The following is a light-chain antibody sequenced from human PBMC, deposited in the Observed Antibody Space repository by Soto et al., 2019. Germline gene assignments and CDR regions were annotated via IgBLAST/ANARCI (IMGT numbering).Light chain of an antibody. V-gene: IGLV2-11*01. CDR1: SSVVGGYNY. Sequence: QSVLTQPRSVSGSPGQSVTISCTGTSSVVGGYNYVSWYQQHPGKAPKLMIYDVSKRPSGVPDRFSGSKSGNTASLTISGLQAEDEADYYCCSYAGSYTDVFGTGTKVIV. CDR3: CSYAGSYTDV. J-gene: IGLJ1*01. CDR2: DVS.